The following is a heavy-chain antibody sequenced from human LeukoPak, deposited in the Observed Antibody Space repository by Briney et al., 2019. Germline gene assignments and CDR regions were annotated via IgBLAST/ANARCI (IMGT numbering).Heavy chain of an antibody. J-gene: IGHJ6*02. CDR3: ARGYDIDV. Sequence: SETLSLTCTVSGGSISSSYYYWGWIRQPPGKGLEWIGSIYYSGSTYYNPSLKSRVTISVDTSKNQFSLKLTSVTAADTALFLCARGYDIDVWGQGTTVTVSS. V-gene: IGHV4-39*07. CDR1: GGSISSSYYY. CDR2: IYYSGST.